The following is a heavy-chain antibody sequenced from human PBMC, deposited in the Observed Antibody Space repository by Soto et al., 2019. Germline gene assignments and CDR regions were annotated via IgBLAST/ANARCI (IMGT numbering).Heavy chain of an antibody. V-gene: IGHV3-48*01. D-gene: IGHD2-8*01. J-gene: IGHJ3*02. CDR3: ARDNSCTNDVCYRAFDI. Sequence: EVQLVESGGGLVQPGGSLRLSCAASGFTFSNHGMTWVRQAPGKGLEWVSYITGRRNATYHADSVKGRFTISRDNAKNSLYLHMNSLRAEDTALYYCARDNSCTNDVCYRAFDIWGLGTMVTVSS. CDR2: ITGRRNAT. CDR1: GFTFSNHG.